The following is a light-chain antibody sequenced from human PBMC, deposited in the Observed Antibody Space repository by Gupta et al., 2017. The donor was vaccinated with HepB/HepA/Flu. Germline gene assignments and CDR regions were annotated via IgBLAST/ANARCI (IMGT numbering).Light chain of an antibody. CDR1: QTLRTS. Sequence: QSSHPPSSLSTSIGDRVTITCRASQTLRTSLNWYQQKPGKAPKLLISSSAKSQSGVPSRFSGSGYGTDFTLIITRVQPEDLAPYYCQQSDPPPRTFGGGTKVEI. CDR3: QQSDPPPRT. J-gene: IGKJ4*01. V-gene: IGKV1-39*01. CDR2: SSA.